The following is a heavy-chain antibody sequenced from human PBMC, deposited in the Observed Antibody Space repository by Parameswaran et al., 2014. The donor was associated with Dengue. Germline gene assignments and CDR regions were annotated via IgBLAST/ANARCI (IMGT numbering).Heavy chain of an antibody. CDR3: AKEGRPRRSSGYYVLLLGYAFDI. D-gene: IGHD3-22*01. V-gene: IGHV3-9*01. J-gene: IGHJ3*02. CDR2: ISWNSGRI. Sequence: WIRQPPGKGLEWVSGISWNSGRIDYADSVKGRFTISRDNAKNSLYLQMNSLRVEDTALYYCAKEGRPRRSSGYYVLLLGYAFDIWGQGTMVTVSS.